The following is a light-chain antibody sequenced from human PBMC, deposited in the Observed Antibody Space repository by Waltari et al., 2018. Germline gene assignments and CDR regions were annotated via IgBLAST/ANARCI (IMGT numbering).Light chain of an antibody. CDR2: ATS. V-gene: IGKV3-20*01. CDR3: QHHVRLPAT. J-gene: IGKJ1*01. CDR1: ENISRIL. Sequence: EIVLRQSQGTLSLPQGEKPTLSCRASENISRILAWYQQRPGQAPRLLIYATSIRATGIPVRFSGSGSGTDFSLTISRLESEDFAVYYCQHHVRLPATFGQGTKVEIK.